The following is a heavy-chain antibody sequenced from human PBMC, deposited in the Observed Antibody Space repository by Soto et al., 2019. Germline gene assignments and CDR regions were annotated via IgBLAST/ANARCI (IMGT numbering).Heavy chain of an antibody. J-gene: IGHJ6*02. CDR3: ARDSCSSGYYYGMDV. V-gene: IGHV1-18*01. D-gene: IGHD6-6*01. Sequence: QVHLVQSGAEVKKPGASVKVSCKASNETLTTYGISWVRQAPGQGLEWMGWGSGYSGHSSSAQEFQDRVIMTTDASTNTAYMELRSLTSDDSAVYFCARDSCSSGYYYGMDVWGQGTTVTVSS. CDR1: NETLTTYG. CDR2: GSGYSGHS.